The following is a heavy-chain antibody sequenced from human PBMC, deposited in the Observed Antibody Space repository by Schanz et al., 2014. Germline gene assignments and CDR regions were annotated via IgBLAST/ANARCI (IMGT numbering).Heavy chain of an antibody. V-gene: IGHV3-74*02. CDR1: GFTFSTHA. CDR2: IKSDGSST. CDR3: ARPALWFGDNCFDP. J-gene: IGHJ5*02. Sequence: EVQLVESGGGWVQPGGSLRLSCAASGFTFSTHAMHWVRQVPGKGLVWVSRIKSDGSSTSYADSVKGRFTISRDNAKNTLYLQMNSLRAEDTAVYYCARPALWFGDNCFDPWGQGTLVTVSS. D-gene: IGHD3-10*01.